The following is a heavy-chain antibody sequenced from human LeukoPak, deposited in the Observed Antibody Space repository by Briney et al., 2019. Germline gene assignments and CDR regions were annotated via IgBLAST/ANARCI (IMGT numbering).Heavy chain of an antibody. Sequence: GGSLRLSCAASGFTFSSYAMHWVRQAPGKGLEWVAVISYDGSNKYYADSVKGRFTISRDNSKNTLYLQMNSLRAEDTAVYYCARAYCGGGCYDDYWGQGTLVTVSS. CDR2: ISYDGSNK. CDR1: GFTFSSYA. J-gene: IGHJ4*02. D-gene: IGHD2-21*02. CDR3: ARAYCGGGCYDDY. V-gene: IGHV3-30-3*01.